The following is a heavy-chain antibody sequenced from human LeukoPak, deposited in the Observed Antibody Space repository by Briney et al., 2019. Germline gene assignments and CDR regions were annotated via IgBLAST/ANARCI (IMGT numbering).Heavy chain of an antibody. J-gene: IGHJ6*03. CDR2: IFSNDEK. V-gene: IGHV2-26*01. CDR1: GFSLSNARMG. Sequence: SGPTLVNPTETLTLTCTVSGFSLSNARMGVSWIRQPPGKALEWLAHIFSNDEKSYSTSQKSRLTISKDTSKSQVVLTMTNMDPVDTATYYCARIRRNYDILTGSYYYYMDVWGKGTTVTVSS. D-gene: IGHD3-9*01. CDR3: ARIRRNYDILTGSYYYYMDV.